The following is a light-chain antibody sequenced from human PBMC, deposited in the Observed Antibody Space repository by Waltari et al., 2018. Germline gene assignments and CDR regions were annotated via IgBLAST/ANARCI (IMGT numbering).Light chain of an antibody. Sequence: SYVLTQPPSVSVAPGETARIPCGGDNLVRYSVHWYQQKPRQAPVLVIFYDSDRPSGIPARFSGSNSGNTATLTITSVEAGDEARYYCQVWHPDIDPGVFGTGTEVTVL. CDR3: QVWHPDIDPGV. CDR2: YDS. J-gene: IGLJ1*01. CDR1: NLVRYS. V-gene: IGLV3-21*04.